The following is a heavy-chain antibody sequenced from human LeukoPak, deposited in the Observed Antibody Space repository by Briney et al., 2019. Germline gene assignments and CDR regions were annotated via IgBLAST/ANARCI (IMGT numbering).Heavy chain of an antibody. CDR1: GFTFLDFA. D-gene: IGHD1-26*01. V-gene: IGHV3-30-3*01. CDR2: MSYDGNNI. CDR3: AKVAWELLRDY. Sequence: GRSLRLSCVTSGFTFLDFAVHWVRQAPGKGLEWVAVMSYDGNNIYYVDSVKGRFTLSRDNSKNTLYLQMNSLRAEDTAVYYCAKVAWELLRDYWGQGTLVTVSS. J-gene: IGHJ4*02.